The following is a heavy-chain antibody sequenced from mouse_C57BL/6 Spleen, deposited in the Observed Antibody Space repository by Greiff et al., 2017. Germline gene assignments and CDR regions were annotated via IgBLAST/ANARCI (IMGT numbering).Heavy chain of an antibody. V-gene: IGHV5-9*01. J-gene: IGHJ2*01. CDR1: GFTFSSYT. Sequence: DVKLVESGGGLVKPGGSLKLSCAASGFTFSSYTMSWVRQTPEKRLEWVATISGGGGNTYYPDSVKGRFTISRDNAKNTLSLQMSRLRSENTALYYCARGPYYFDYWGQGTTLTVSS. CDR2: ISGGGGNT. CDR3: ARGPYYFDY.